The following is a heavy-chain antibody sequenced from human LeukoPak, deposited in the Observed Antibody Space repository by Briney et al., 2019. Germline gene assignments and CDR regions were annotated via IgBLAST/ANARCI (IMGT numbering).Heavy chain of an antibody. Sequence: KPGGSLRLSCAASGFTFTNAWMNWVRQAPGKGLEWVGRIKSKADGETIDYAAPVKGRFTFSRDDSKNMLYLQMNSLKSKDTAVYYCSTLTSRGLSDSWGQGTLVTVSS. CDR3: STLTSRGLSDS. D-gene: IGHD1-20*01. CDR1: GFTFTNAW. CDR2: IKSKADGETI. J-gene: IGHJ4*02. V-gene: IGHV3-15*07.